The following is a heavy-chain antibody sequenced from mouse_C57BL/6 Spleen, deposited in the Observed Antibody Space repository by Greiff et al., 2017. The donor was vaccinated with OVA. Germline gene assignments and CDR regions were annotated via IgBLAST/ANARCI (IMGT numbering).Heavy chain of an antibody. D-gene: IGHD1-1*01. CDR2: INPNNGGT. CDR1: GYTFTDYY. V-gene: IGHV1-26*01. CDR3: ARRVTTVVARGYCDY. Sequence: VQLQQSGPELVKPGASVKISCKASGYTFTDYYMNWVKQSHGKSLEWIGVINPNNGGTSYTKKFKGKATLTVDKSSSTAYMELRSLTSEDSAVYYCARRVTTVVARGYCDYWGQGTTLTVSS. J-gene: IGHJ2*01.